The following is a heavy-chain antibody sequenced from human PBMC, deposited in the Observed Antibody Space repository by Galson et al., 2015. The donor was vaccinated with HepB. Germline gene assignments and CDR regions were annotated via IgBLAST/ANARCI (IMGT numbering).Heavy chain of an antibody. V-gene: IGHV3-30*18. J-gene: IGHJ4*02. CDR1: GFTFSSYG. D-gene: IGHD2-8*01. CDR3: AKGIVLMVYATLTLLDY. CDR2: ISYDGSNK. Sequence: SLRLSCAASGFTFSSYGMHWVRQAPGKGLEWVAVISYDGSNKYYADSVKGRFTISRDNSKNTLYLQMNSLRAEDTAVYYCAKGIVLMVYATLTLLDYWGQGTLVTVSS.